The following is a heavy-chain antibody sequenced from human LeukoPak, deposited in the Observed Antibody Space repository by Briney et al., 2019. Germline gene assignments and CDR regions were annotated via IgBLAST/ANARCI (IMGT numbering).Heavy chain of an antibody. CDR2: IYYSGST. D-gene: IGHD2-2*01. CDR3: ARETRYCSSTSCSPSFDY. Sequence: SETLSLTCTVSGGSISSGGYYWSWIRQHPGKGLEWIGYIYYSGSTYYNPSLKSRVTISVDTSKNQFSLKLSSVTAADTAVYYCARETRYCSSTSCSPSFDYWGQGTLVTVSS. J-gene: IGHJ4*02. V-gene: IGHV4-31*03. CDR1: GGSISSGGYY.